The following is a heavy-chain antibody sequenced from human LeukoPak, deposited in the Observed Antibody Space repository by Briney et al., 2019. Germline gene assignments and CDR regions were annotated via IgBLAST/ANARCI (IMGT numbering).Heavy chain of an antibody. CDR2: IKQDGTEK. D-gene: IGHD5-24*01. CDR3: ARETTERAINC. CDR1: GGSISSGGYY. J-gene: IGHJ4*02. V-gene: IGHV3-7*01. Sequence: PSETLSLTCTVSGGSISSGGYYWSWIRQAPGKGLEWVANIKQDGTEKDYVDSVKGRFTISRDNDENSLYLQMNGLRVEDTAVYFCARETTERAINCWGQGTLVIVSS.